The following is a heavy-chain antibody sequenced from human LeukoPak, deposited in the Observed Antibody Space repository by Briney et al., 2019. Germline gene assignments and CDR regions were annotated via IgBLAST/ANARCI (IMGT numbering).Heavy chain of an antibody. D-gene: IGHD5-18*01. CDR2: IYYSGST. V-gene: IGHV4-59*08. CDR1: GGSISSYY. Sequence: SETLSLTCTVSGGSISSYYWSWIRQPPGKGLEWIGYIYYSGSTNYNTSLKSRVTISVDTSKSPFSLKLSSVTAADTAVYYCARQTVVDTAMDNMGDYYYYYGMDVWGQGTTVTVSS. J-gene: IGHJ6*02. CDR3: ARQTVVDTAMDNMGDYYYYYGMDV.